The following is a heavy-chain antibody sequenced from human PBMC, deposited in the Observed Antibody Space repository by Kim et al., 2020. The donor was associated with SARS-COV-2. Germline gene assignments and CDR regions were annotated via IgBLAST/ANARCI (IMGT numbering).Heavy chain of an antibody. Sequence: SETLSLTCAVSGASISSSNWWSWVRQTPGKGLEWIGEIYHSGSRNHNPSLKSRVTISVDKSKNQFSLTLSSVTDADTAVYYCARPSIYCGRTSCYKGNYGMDVWGQGTTVTVSS. V-gene: IGHV4-4*02. CDR3: ARPSIYCGRTSCYKGNYGMDV. CDR2: IYHSGSR. D-gene: IGHD2-2*02. CDR1: GASISSSNW. J-gene: IGHJ6*02.